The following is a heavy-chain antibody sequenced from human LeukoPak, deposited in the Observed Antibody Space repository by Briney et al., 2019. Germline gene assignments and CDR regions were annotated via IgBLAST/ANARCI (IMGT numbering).Heavy chain of an antibody. CDR3: AKAISITRTVGYYGMDV. Sequence: PGGSLRLSCAASGFTFRGYAMSWVRQAPGKGLEWVSAISGSGGNTYYTDSVKGRFTISRDNSKNTLYLQMNSLRPEDTAVYYCAKAISITRTVGYYGMDVWGQGTTVTVSS. V-gene: IGHV3-23*01. J-gene: IGHJ6*02. D-gene: IGHD1-14*01. CDR1: GFTFRGYA. CDR2: ISGSGGNT.